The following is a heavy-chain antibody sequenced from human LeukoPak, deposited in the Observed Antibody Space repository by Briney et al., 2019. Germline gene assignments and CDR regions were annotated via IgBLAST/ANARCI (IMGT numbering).Heavy chain of an antibody. CDR2: FDPEERKR. D-gene: IGHD1-26*01. V-gene: IGHV1-24*01. CDR3: ATVVGYYQSFDH. J-gene: IGHJ4*02. Sequence: PGASVKVSCKVSGYTLSDLSMHWVRQTPGKGLEWMGGFDPEERKRIYAQKFQGRVTMTEDTSTDTAYMELSSLRSEDTAVYYCATVVGYYQSFDHWGQGTLVTVSS. CDR1: GYTLSDLS.